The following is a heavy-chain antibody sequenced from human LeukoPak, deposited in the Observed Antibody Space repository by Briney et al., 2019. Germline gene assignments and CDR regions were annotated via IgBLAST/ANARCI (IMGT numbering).Heavy chain of an antibody. Sequence: ASVKVSCKASGYTFTGYYMHWVRQAPGQGLEWMGWINPNSGGTNYAQKFQGRVTMTRDTSISTAYMELSRLRSDDTAVYYCARVWRYYGSGSYCLDYWGQGTLVTVSS. V-gene: IGHV1-2*02. J-gene: IGHJ4*02. CDR1: GYTFTGYY. CDR2: INPNSGGT. CDR3: ARVWRYYGSGSYCLDY. D-gene: IGHD3-10*01.